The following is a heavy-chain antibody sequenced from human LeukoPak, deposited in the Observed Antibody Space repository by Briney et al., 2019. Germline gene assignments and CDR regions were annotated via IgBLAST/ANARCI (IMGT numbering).Heavy chain of an antibody. D-gene: IGHD5-18*01. V-gene: IGHV3-23*01. J-gene: IGHJ5*02. CDR2: ISGSGGST. Sequence: PGGSLRLSCAASGFTFSSYAMSWVRQAPGKGLEWVSAISGSGGSTYYADSVKGRFTISRDNSKNTLYLQMNSLRAEDTAVYYCARDAFSGYSYGYGPWGQGTLVTVSS. CDR3: ARDAFSGYSYGYGP. CDR1: GFTFSSYA.